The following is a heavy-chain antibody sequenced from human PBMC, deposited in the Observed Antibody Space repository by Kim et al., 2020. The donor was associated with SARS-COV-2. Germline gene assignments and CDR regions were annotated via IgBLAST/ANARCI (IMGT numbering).Heavy chain of an antibody. CDR3: ARHERRGLGSRFFVP. CDR1: GFSFSMYW. V-gene: IGHV5-51*01. Sequence: GESLKISCGSSGFSFSMYWIGWVRQVPGKGLERMGIINPSGSDTRYNAPVQGHVPISADKPLNTAYLHWNSLMTSDSGIYYCARHERRGLGSRFFVPWGR. CDR2: INPSGSDT. J-gene: IGHJ2*01. D-gene: IGHD6-13*01.